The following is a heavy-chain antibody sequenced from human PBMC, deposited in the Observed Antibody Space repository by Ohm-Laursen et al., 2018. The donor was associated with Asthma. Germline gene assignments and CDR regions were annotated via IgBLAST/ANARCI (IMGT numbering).Heavy chain of an antibody. D-gene: IGHD6-13*01. J-gene: IGHJ6*02. Sequence: SLRLSCAAFGFTFSNYDMHWVRQAPGKGLERVAAISYDGSYQYYADSVKGRSTISRDNSKNTLYLQMNSLRAEDTAVYYCARDWVAAGYYYYGMDVWGQGTTVTVSS. CDR2: ISYDGSYQ. V-gene: IGHV3-30*03. CDR1: GFTFSNYD. CDR3: ARDWVAAGYYYYGMDV.